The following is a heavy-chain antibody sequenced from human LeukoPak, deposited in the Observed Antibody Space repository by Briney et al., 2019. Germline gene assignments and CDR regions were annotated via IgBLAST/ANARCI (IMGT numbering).Heavy chain of an antibody. CDR1: GGSISSGGYS. CDR2: INHSGST. J-gene: IGHJ4*02. V-gene: IGHV4-34*01. D-gene: IGHD3-9*01. CDR3: ASLDILTGYSDY. Sequence: SETLSLTCAVSGGSISSGGYSWSWIRQPPGKGLEWIGEINHSGSTNYNPSLKSRVTISVDTSKNQFSLKLSSVTAADTAVYYCASLDILTGYSDYWGQGTLVTVSS.